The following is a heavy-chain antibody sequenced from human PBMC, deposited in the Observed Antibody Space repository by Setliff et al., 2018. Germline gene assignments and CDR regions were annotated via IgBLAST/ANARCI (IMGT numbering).Heavy chain of an antibody. CDR1: GGSISSYY. CDR2: IYTSGST. CDR3: AGGRRYDYGWDFDY. V-gene: IGHV4-4*07. D-gene: IGHD4-17*01. J-gene: IGHJ4*02. Sequence: PSETLSLTCTVSGGSISSYYWSWIRQPAGKGLEWIGRIYTSGSTNYNPSLKSRVTISLNTSKNQFSLMLSSVTAADTAVYYCAGGRRYDYGWDFDYWGQGTLVTVSS.